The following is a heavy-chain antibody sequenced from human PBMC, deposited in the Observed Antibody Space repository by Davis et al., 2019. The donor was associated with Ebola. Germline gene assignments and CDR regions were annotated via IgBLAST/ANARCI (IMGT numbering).Heavy chain of an antibody. CDR2: INHSGST. CDR3: ARGMAGGARLFDY. D-gene: IGHD6-6*01. Sequence: SETLSLTCAVYGGSFSGYYWSWIRQPPGKGLEWIGEINHSGSTNYNPSLKSRVTISVDTSKNQFSLKLSSVTAADTAVYYCARGMAGGARLFDYWGQGTLVTVSS. J-gene: IGHJ4*02. CDR1: GGSFSGYY. V-gene: IGHV4-34*01.